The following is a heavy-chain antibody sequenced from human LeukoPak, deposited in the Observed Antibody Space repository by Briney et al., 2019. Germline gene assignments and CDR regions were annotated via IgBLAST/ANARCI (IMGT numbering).Heavy chain of an antibody. J-gene: IGHJ6*04. D-gene: IGHD6-19*01. CDR1: GFTFSSDG. Sequence: GGSLRLSCAASGFTFSSDGMHWVRQAPGKGLEWGAGISYDGGNKYYADSVKGRFTISRNNSKNTLYLEMNSLRAEDTAVYYCAKDSLAVLRGMDVWGKGTTVTVSS. CDR3: AKDSLAVLRGMDV. CDR2: ISYDGGNK. V-gene: IGHV3-30*18.